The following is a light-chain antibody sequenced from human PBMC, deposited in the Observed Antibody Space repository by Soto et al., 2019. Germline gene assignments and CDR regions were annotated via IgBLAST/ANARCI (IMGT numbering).Light chain of an antibody. CDR2: DAS. CDR3: QTYGDSPRGT. J-gene: IGKJ4*01. V-gene: IGKV3D-20*01. CDR1: QTVSSNY. Sequence: EVVLTQSPATLSLSPGERATLSCGASQTVSSNYLAWYQQKPGLAPRLLIYDASTRATGIPDRFRGSGSGTGFTITIRTLEPDDLAVYYCQTYGDSPRGTFGGGTTVEI.